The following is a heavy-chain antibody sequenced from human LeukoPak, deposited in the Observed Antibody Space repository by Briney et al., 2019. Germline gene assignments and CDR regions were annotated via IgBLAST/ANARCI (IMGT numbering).Heavy chain of an antibody. CDR1: GDSVSSNSAA. D-gene: IGHD6-6*01. J-gene: IGHJ4*02. Sequence: SQTLSLTCAISGDSVSSNSAAWNWIRQSPSRGLEWLGRTYYRSKWYNDYAVSVKSRITINPDTSKNQFSLQLNSVTPEDTAVYYCAREGVAARPVDYYFDYWGQGTLVTVSS. V-gene: IGHV6-1*01. CDR3: AREGVAARPVDYYFDY. CDR2: TYYRSKWYN.